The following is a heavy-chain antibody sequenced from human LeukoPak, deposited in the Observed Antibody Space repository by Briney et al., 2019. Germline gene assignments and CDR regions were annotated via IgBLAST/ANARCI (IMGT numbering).Heavy chain of an antibody. CDR1: GFTASSNY. CDR3: ARVVWAAAATHFGFDP. J-gene: IGHJ5*02. Sequence: GGCLSLSCLAYGFTASSNYMSWVRQAAGKVREWVSVIYSGGSTYYADSVKGRFTISRANSKNTLYLQLNSLRAEDPAVYYCARVVWAAAATHFGFDPWGQGTLVTVSS. V-gene: IGHV3-53*01. D-gene: IGHD2-2*01. CDR2: IYSGGST.